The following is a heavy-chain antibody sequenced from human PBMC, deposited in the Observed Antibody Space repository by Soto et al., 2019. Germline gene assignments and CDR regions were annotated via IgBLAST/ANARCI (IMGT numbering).Heavy chain of an antibody. CDR3: ARATYTSSYHFDS. V-gene: IGHV3-48*03. CDR2: IGSSGSTI. CDR1: GFTFSTFE. J-gene: IGHJ4*02. Sequence: EVQLVDSGGGLVQPGGSLRLSCAASGFTFSTFEMNWVRQAPGKGLEWVSKIGSSGSTIWYADSVKGRFTISRDNAKNSVYLQMSSLRGDDTAVYYCARATYTSSYHFDSWGQGTLVTVSS. D-gene: IGHD6-6*01.